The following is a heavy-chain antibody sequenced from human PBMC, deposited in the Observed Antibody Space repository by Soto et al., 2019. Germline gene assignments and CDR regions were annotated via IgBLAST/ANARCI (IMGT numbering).Heavy chain of an antibody. V-gene: IGHV1-3*04. J-gene: IGHJ4*02. CDR2: INTGNGNT. CDR3: ASMNDYDNYEGRDY. D-gene: IGHD4-17*01. Sequence: QVHLVQSGAEVKKPGASVKVSCKASGYTFPDYAIHWVRQAPGQSLEWMGRINTGNGNTKYLQKFQGRVTITTDTSANTAYMELNSLTSEDMAVYYCASMNDYDNYEGRDYWGQGALVTVSS. CDR1: GYTFPDYA.